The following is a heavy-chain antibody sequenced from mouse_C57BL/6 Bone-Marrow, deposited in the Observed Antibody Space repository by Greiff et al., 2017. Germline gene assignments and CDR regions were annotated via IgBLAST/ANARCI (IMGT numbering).Heavy chain of an antibody. CDR2: IDPSDSYT. Sequence: VQLQQPGAELVRPGTSVKLSCKASGYTFTSYWMHWVKQRPGQGLEWIGVIDPSDSYTNYNQKFKGKATLTVDTSSRTAYMQLSSLTSEDAAVYYCARLWSYYAMDYWGQGTSVTVSS. CDR1: GYTFTSYW. CDR3: ARLWSYYAMDY. V-gene: IGHV1-59*01. J-gene: IGHJ4*01.